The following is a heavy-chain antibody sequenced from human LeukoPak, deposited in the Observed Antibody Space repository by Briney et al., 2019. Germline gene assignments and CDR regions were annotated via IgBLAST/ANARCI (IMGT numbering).Heavy chain of an antibody. Sequence: ASVKVSCKVSGYTLTELSMHWVRQAPGKGLEWMGGFDPEDGETIYAQKFQGRVTMTEDTSTDTAYMELSSLRSEDTAVYYCATVYEVPDGMDVWGQGTTVTVSS. CDR3: ATVYEVPDGMDV. CDR2: FDPEDGET. V-gene: IGHV1-24*01. CDR1: GYTLTELS. D-gene: IGHD2-8*01. J-gene: IGHJ6*02.